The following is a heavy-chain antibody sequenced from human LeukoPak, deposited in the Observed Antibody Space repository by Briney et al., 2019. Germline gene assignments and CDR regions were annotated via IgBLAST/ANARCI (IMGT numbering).Heavy chain of an antibody. CDR3: AKRAHYYDSSRYYYSPFFDY. D-gene: IGHD3-22*01. CDR1: GFTFSSYA. J-gene: IGHJ4*02. CDR2: VKSDGSST. Sequence: GGSLRLSCAASGFTFSSYAMHWVRQAPGKGLVWVSRVKSDGSSTSYADSVKGRFTISRDNSGNTLYLQMNSLRAEDTAVYYCAKRAHYYDSSRYYYSPFFDYWGQGALVTVSS. V-gene: IGHV3-74*01.